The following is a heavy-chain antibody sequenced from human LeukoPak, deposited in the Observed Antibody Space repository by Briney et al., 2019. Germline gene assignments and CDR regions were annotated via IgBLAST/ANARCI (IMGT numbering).Heavy chain of an antibody. V-gene: IGHV4-39*02. D-gene: IGHD3-22*01. Sequence: SETLSLTCTVSGGSISSSSAYWGWIRQPPGKGLEWIGSIYYSKNTYYNPSLKSRVTISADTSKNQFSLTLGSVSATDTAVYYCARAPPSYYYDSSGYYLPYFDYWGQGTLVTVSS. CDR2: IYYSKNT. J-gene: IGHJ4*02. CDR1: GGSISSSSAY. CDR3: ARAPPSYYYDSSGYYLPYFDY.